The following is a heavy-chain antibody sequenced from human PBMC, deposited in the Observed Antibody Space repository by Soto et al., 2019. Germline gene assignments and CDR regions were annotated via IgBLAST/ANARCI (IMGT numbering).Heavy chain of an antibody. Sequence: GGSLRLSCAASGFTFSSYGMHWVRQAPGKGLEWVAVIWYDGSNKYYADSVKGRFTISRDNSKNTLYLQMNSLRAEDTAVYYCARESPLRALDYWGQGTLVTVSS. J-gene: IGHJ4*02. V-gene: IGHV3-33*01. CDR3: ARESPLRALDY. CDR1: GFTFSSYG. D-gene: IGHD3-10*01. CDR2: IWYDGSNK.